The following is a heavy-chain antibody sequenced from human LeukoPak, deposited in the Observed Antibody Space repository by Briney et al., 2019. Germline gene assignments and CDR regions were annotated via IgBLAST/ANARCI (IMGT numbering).Heavy chain of an antibody. J-gene: IGHJ3*02. Sequence: PSETLSLTCTVSGGSISSYYWSWLRQPPGKGLEWIGYIYYSGSTNYNPSLKSRVTISVDTSKNQFSLKLSSVTAADTAVYYCARQSSWGSGPSIWGQGTMVTVSS. CDR1: GGSISSYY. V-gene: IGHV4-59*08. CDR3: ARQSSWGSGPSI. CDR2: IYYSGST. D-gene: IGHD7-27*01.